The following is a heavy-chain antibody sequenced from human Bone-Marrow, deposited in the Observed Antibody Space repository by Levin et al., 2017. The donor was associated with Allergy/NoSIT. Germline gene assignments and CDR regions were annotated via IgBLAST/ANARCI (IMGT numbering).Heavy chain of an antibody. V-gene: IGHV3-23*01. J-gene: IGHJ3*02. D-gene: IGHD5-12*01. CDR1: GFTFSSYA. CDR2: ISGSGGST. CDR3: AKDGWLRLRLSAFDI. Sequence: SCAASGFTFSSYAMSWVRQAPGKGLEWVSAISGSGGSTYYADSVKGRFTISRDNSKNTLYLQMNSLRAEDTAVYYCAKDGWLRLRLSAFDIWGQGTMVTVSS.